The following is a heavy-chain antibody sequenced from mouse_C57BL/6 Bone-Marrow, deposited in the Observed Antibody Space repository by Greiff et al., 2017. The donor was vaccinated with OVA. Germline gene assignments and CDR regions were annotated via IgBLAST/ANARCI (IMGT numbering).Heavy chain of an antibody. J-gene: IGHJ3*01. CDR2: INPNNGGT. CDR3: ARLYYYGSSSWFAY. V-gene: IGHV1-22*01. D-gene: IGHD1-1*01. Sequence: VQLQQSGPELVKPGASVKMSCKASGYTFTDYNMHWVKQSHGKSLEWIGYINPNNGGTSYNQKFKGKATLTVNKSSSTAYMELRSLTSEDSAVYYCARLYYYGSSSWFAYWGQGTLVTVSA. CDR1: GYTFTDYN.